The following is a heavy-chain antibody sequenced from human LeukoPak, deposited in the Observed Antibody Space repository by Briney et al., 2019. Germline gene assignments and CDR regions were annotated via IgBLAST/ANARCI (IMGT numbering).Heavy chain of an antibody. CDR2: IKQDGSEK. CDR3: ARVSAVSGTFDY. J-gene: IGHJ4*02. V-gene: IGHV3-7*01. D-gene: IGHD1-26*01. CDR1: GFTFSSYA. Sequence: GGSLRLSCAASGFTFSSYAMSWVRQAPGKGLEWVANIKQDGSEKYYVDSVKGRFTISRDNAKNSLYLQMNSLRAEDTAVYYCARVSAVSGTFDYWGQGTLVTVSS.